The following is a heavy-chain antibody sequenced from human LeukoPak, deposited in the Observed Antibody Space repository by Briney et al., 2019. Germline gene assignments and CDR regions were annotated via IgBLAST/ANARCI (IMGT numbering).Heavy chain of an antibody. D-gene: IGHD3-10*01. CDR3: SRHDDGAGTYYFSYYMDV. J-gene: IGHJ6*03. V-gene: IGHV3-7*01. CDR2: INQGGSET. CDR1: EFSFSDFW. Sequence: PGGSLRLSCVASEFSFSDFWMGWVRQAPGKGLEWVANINQGGSETYYVDSVKGRFTISRDNAKKSLFLQMNSLRAEDTATYFCSRHDDGAGTYYFSYYMDVWGRGTTVTVSS.